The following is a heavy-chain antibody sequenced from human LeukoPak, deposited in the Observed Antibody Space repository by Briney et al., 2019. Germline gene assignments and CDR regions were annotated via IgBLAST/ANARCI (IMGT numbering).Heavy chain of an antibody. V-gene: IGHV1-58*01. J-gene: IGHJ3*02. D-gene: IGHD2-2*01. CDR2: IVVGSGNT. CDR3: ARDACSSTSCYWAFDI. Sequence: SVKVSCKASGFTFTSSAVQWVRQARGQRLEWIGWIVVGSGNTNYAQKFQERVTITRDMSTSTAYMELSSLRSEDTAVYYCARDACSSTSCYWAFDIWGQGTMVTVSS. CDR1: GFTFTSSA.